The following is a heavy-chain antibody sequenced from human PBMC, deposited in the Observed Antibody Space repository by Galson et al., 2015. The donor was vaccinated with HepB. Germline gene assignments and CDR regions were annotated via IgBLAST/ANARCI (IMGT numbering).Heavy chain of an antibody. CDR2: IKSKTDGGTT. CDR3: TTEYLLRPLELLKGDY. J-gene: IGHJ4*02. V-gene: IGHV3-15*01. Sequence: SLRLSCAASGFTFSNAWMSWVRQAPGKGLEWVGRIKSKTDGGTTDYAAPVKGRFTISRDDSKNTLYLQMNSLKTEDTAVYYCTTEYLLRPLELLKGDYWGQGTLVTVSS. D-gene: IGHD1-7*01. CDR1: GFTFSNAW.